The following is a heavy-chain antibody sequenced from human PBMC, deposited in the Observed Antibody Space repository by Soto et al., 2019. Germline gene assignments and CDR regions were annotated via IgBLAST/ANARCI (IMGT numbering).Heavy chain of an antibody. V-gene: IGHV5-51*01. D-gene: IGHD6-6*01. CDR1: CYRISYSW. CDR2: IYTDDFDT. Sequence: GASLKFSCKAFCYRISYSWIAWVRQTPEKGLEWMGIIYTDDFDTRYNTSFQGQTTISADKTINTDNLQWSSLKASDTAMFYFARHLAHPLVSVSSDYFLTWGQGTLVTVSS. J-gene: IGHJ5*02. CDR3: ARHLAHPLVSVSSDYFLT.